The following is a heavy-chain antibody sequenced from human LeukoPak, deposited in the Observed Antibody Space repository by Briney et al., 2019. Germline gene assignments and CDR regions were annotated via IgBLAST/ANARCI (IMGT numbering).Heavy chain of an antibody. J-gene: IGHJ4*02. CDR1: GYTFTSYG. D-gene: IGHD2-2*01. CDR3: ARGGSGYCSSTSCYPPGY. Sequence: SVKVSCKASGYTFTSYGISWVRQAPGQGLEWMGGIIPIFGTANYAQKFQGRVTITADESTSTAYMELSSLRSEDTAVYYCARGGSGYCSSTSCYPPGYWGQGTLVTVSS. CDR2: IIPIFGTA. V-gene: IGHV1-69*13.